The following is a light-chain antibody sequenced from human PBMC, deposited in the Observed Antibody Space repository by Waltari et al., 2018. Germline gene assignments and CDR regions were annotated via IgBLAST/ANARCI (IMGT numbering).Light chain of an antibody. V-gene: IGKV1-5*01. CDR2: DAS. J-gene: IGKJ4*01. CDR1: HTMNNY. CDR3: QQYDFYSLT. Sequence: DIQMTQSPSTLSASEGDRVTITCRASHTMNNYLAWYHQKPGKAPKLVIYDASSLESGVPSRISGSGSGTEFTLTISSLQPDDFATYYCQQYDFYSLTFGGGTRVEIK.